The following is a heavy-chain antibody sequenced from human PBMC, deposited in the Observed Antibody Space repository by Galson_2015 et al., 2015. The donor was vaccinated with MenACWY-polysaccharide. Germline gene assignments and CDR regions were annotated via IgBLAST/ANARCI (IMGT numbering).Heavy chain of an antibody. J-gene: IGHJ4*02. CDR3: AKDQGPYAFDQ. CDR2: IKSDGSST. CDR1: GFTFSTYW. Sequence: SLRLSCAASGFTFSTYWMHWVRHAPGKGLVWVSRIKSDGSSTNYADSVKGRFTISRDNSKNTLFMQMNSLRAEDTAVYYCAKDQGPYAFDQWGQGTLVTVSS. V-gene: IGHV3-74*01.